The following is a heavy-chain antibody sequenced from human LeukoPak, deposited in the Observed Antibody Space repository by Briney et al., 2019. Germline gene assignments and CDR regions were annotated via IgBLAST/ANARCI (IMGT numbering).Heavy chain of an antibody. V-gene: IGHV3-48*01. CDR3: ASGGDCSGGSCYAPVFDY. D-gene: IGHD2-15*01. Sequence: GGSLRLSCAASGFTFSRDSMNWVRQAPGKGLEWVSYINGGGSPIYYADSVKGRFTISRDNSKNTLYLQMNSLRAEDTAVYYCASGGDCSGGSCYAPVFDYWGQGTLVTVSS. CDR2: INGGGSPI. J-gene: IGHJ4*02. CDR1: GFTFSRDS.